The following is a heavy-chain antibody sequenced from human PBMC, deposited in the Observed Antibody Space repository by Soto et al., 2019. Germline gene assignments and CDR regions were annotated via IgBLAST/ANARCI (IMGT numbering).Heavy chain of an antibody. V-gene: IGHV3-30-3*01. CDR2: ILYDGSKE. D-gene: IGHD5-18*01. CDR1: GFTFSDYA. CDR3: ARLRGYSYGSDFVLDY. Sequence: GGSLRLSCAASGFTFSDYAMHWVRQAPGKGLEWLAVILYDGSKEYYADSVKGRFTISRDNSNNMLHLQMSSLRPEDTAFYYCARLRGYSYGSDFVLDYWGQGTLVTVSS. J-gene: IGHJ4*02.